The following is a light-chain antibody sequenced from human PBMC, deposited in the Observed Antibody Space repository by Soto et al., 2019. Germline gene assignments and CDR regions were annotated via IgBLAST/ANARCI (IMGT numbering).Light chain of an antibody. CDR2: DAS. CDR1: QSISTS. V-gene: IGKV1-39*01. Sequence: DIQMTQSPSSLSASVGDRVTITCRASQSISTSLCWFQQKPGRAPKLLISDASTLQSGVPSRFSGSGFGTDCTLTISSLQPEDFAAYYCLQTYTVPRTFVQGTNLDIK. CDR3: LQTYTVPRT. J-gene: IGKJ2*01.